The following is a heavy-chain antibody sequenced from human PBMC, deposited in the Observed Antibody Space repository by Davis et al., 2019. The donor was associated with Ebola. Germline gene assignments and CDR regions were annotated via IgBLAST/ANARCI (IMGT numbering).Heavy chain of an antibody. J-gene: IGHJ4*02. CDR3: ASGAGGNYFDY. CDR1: GGSIHSGDYY. V-gene: IGHV4-30-4*01. CDR2: IYYSGST. D-gene: IGHD4-23*01. Sequence: SETLSLTCTVSGGSIHSGDYYWSWIRQPPGKGLEWIGYIYYSGSTFYNPSLKSRVSMSIDTSKSQFSLRLSSVTAADTAVYYCASGAGGNYFDYWGQGTLITVSS.